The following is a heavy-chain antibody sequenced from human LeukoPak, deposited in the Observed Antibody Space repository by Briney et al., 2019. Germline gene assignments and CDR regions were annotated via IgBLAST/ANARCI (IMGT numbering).Heavy chain of an antibody. D-gene: IGHD5-24*01. J-gene: IGHJ3*02. CDR3: ARAIYDGFDI. V-gene: IGHV3-30-3*01. CDR1: GFTFSSYA. Sequence: PGRSLRLSCAASGFTFSSYAMPWVRQAPGKGLEWVAVISYDGSNKYYADSVKGRFTISRDNAKNSLYLQMNSLRAEDTAVHYCARAIYDGFDIWGQGKMVTVSS. CDR2: ISYDGSNK.